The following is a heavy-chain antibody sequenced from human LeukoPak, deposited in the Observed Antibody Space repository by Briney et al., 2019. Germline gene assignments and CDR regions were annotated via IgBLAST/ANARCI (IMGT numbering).Heavy chain of an antibody. J-gene: IGHJ2*01. CDR1: GGSISSSSYC. D-gene: IGHD5-18*01. CDR2: ICYSGST. CDR3: ASLPPNQEADTNWYFDL. Sequence: SGTLSLTCTVSGGSISSSSYCWGWIRQPPGKGLEGIGSICYSGSTFYNPSLKSRVTLSVDTSKNQFSLKLPSLTAADTAVYDCASLPPNQEADTNWYFDLWGRGTLVTVSS. V-gene: IGHV4-39*01.